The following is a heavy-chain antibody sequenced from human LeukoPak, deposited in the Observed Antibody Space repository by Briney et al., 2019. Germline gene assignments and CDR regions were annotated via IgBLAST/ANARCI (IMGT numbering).Heavy chain of an antibody. CDR3: ARDLRGDYGDYLPWCD. V-gene: IGHV4-31*03. D-gene: IGHD4-17*01. CDR2: IYYSGST. Sequence: SQTLSLTCTVSGGSISSGGYYWSWIRQHPGKGLEWIEYIYYSGSTYYNPSLKSRVTISLDTSKNQFSLKLSSVTAADTAVYYCARDLRGDYGDYLPWCDWGLGTLVTVS. J-gene: IGHJ4*02. CDR1: GGSISSGGYY.